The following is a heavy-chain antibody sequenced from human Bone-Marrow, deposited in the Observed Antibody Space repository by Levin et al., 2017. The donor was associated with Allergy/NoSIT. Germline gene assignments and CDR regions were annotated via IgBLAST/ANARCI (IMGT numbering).Heavy chain of an antibody. D-gene: IGHD5-12*01. CDR1: GGSISVYY. V-gene: IGHV4-4*08. CDR3: ARAKATIELDS. CDR2: IHSSGTS. J-gene: IGHJ5*01. Sequence: KTSETLSLTCSVSGGSISVYYWSWIRLSPGKGLEWIGSIHSSGTSNYNPSLKSRVTMSSDTSKNHFSLRLSSVTAADTAVYYCARAKATIELDSWGQGTLVTVSS.